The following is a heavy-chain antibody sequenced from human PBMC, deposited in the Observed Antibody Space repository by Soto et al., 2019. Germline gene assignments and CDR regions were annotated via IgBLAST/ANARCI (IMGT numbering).Heavy chain of an antibody. CDR2: IYPGDSDT. D-gene: IGHD5-12*01. J-gene: IGHJ4*02. Sequence: GESLKISCKGSGYSFTSYWIGWVRQMPGKGLEWMGIIYPGDSDTRYSPSFQGQVTITADESTSTGYMELISLRSDDTAVYYCAREGSGYNFWGQGTQVTVSS. CDR3: AREGSGYNF. CDR1: GYSFTSYW. V-gene: IGHV5-51*01.